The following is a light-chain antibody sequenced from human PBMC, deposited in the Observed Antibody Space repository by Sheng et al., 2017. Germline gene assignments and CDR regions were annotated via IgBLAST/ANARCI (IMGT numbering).Light chain of an antibody. J-gene: IGKJ3*01. V-gene: IGKV1-33*01. CDR2: DAS. Sequence: DIQMTQSPSSLSASVGDRVTITCQASQEISNYLNWYQQKPGKAPKLLIYDASNLETGVPSRFSGSGSGTDFTFTISSLQPEDIATYYCQQYDNLPFTFGPGTKVXIK. CDR1: QEISNY. CDR3: QQYDNLPFT.